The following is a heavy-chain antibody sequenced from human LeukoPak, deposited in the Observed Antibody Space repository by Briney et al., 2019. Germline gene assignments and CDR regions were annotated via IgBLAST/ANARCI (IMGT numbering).Heavy chain of an antibody. V-gene: IGHV4-30-4*01. D-gene: IGHD3-22*01. Sequence: TSETLSLTCTVSGVSISSGDYYWSWIRQPPGKGLEWIGYTYYSGSTYYNPSPKSRVTISVDTSKNQFSLKLSSVTAADTAVYYCARPYYYDSRIDPWGQGTRVTVSS. J-gene: IGHJ5*02. CDR2: TYYSGST. CDR3: ARPYYYDSRIDP. CDR1: GVSISSGDYY.